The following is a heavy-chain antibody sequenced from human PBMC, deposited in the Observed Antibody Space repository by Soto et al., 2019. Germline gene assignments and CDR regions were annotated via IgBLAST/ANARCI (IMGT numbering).Heavy chain of an antibody. Sequence: GGSLRLSCAASGFTFSSYGMHWVRQAPGKGLEWVAVISYDGSNKYYADSVKGRFTISRDNSKNTLYLQMNSLRAEDTAVYYCAKDRMDDILPGYYGYYNSGRDVGGQGTTVTVS. D-gene: IGHD3-9*01. J-gene: IGHJ6*02. V-gene: IGHV3-30*18. CDR1: GFTFSSYG. CDR2: ISYDGSNK. CDR3: AKDRMDDILPGYYGYYNSGRDV.